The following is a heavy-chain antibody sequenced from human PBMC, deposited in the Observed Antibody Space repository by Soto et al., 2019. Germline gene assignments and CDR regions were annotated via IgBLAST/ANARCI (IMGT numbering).Heavy chain of an antibody. J-gene: IGHJ3*02. Sequence: VGSLRLSCAASGFTFSSYWMHWVRQAPGKGLVWVSRINSDGSSTSYADSVKGRFTISRDNAKNSFYLQMNSLRAEDTAVYYCARGDYYDSSGPFSDAFDIWGRGTMVTVSS. CDR2: INSDGSST. D-gene: IGHD3-22*01. V-gene: IGHV3-74*01. CDR3: ARGDYYDSSGPFSDAFDI. CDR1: GFTFSSYW.